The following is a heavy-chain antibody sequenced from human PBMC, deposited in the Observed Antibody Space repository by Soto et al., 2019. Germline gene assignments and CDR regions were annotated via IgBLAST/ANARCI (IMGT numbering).Heavy chain of an antibody. Sequence: QLQLQESGPGLVKPSETLSLTCTVSGGSISSSSYYWGWIRQPPGKGLEWIGSIYYSGSTYYNPSLKSRVTISVDTSKNQFSLKLSSVTAADTAVYYCARRSRGYSYVILDYWGQGTLVTVSS. J-gene: IGHJ4*02. CDR1: GGSISSSSYY. CDR3: ARRSRGYSYVILDY. D-gene: IGHD5-18*01. V-gene: IGHV4-39*01. CDR2: IYYSGST.